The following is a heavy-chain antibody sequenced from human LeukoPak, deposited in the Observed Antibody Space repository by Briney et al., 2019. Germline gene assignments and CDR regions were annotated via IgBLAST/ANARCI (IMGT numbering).Heavy chain of an antibody. D-gene: IGHD5-12*01. Sequence: GASVKVSCKASGYTFTGYYMHWVRQAPGQGLEWMGWINPNSGGTNYAQKFQGRVTMTRDTSISTAYMELSRLRSDDTAVYYCARPGLLVALNYGMDVWGQGTTVTVCS. V-gene: IGHV1-2*02. CDR3: ARPGLLVALNYGMDV. CDR2: INPNSGGT. J-gene: IGHJ6*02. CDR1: GYTFTGYY.